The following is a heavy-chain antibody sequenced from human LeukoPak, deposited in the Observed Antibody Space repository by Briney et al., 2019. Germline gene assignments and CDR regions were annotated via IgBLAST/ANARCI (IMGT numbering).Heavy chain of an antibody. CDR2: INPNSGGT. D-gene: IGHD6-6*01. J-gene: IGHJ5*02. CDR1: GYTFTGYY. Sequence: ASVKVSCKASGYTFTGYYMHWVRQAPGQGLEWMGWINPNSGGTNYAQKFQGRVTMTRDTSISTAYMELSRLRSEDTAVYYCARRVGQLEAWFDPWGQGTLVTVSS. CDR3: ARRVGQLEAWFDP. V-gene: IGHV1-2*02.